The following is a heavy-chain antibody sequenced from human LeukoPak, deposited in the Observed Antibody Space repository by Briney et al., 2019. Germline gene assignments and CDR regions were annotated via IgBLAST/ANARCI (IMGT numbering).Heavy chain of an antibody. Sequence: EASVKVSCKPSGYTFIAYYMHWLRQAPGQGLEWMGWINPNSGGTNYAQKFQGRVTMTRDTSISTAYMDLSRLRSDDTAVYYCARGMGVLVPAAAWFDPWGQGTLVTVPS. CDR3: ARGMGVLVPAAAWFDP. V-gene: IGHV1-2*02. D-gene: IGHD2-2*01. CDR2: INPNSGGT. CDR1: GYTFIAYY. J-gene: IGHJ5*02.